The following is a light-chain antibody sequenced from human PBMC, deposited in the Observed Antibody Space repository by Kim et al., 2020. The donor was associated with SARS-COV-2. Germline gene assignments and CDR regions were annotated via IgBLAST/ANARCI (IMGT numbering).Light chain of an antibody. CDR1: QSIGGF. Sequence: LSPGSGATLSCTPSQSIGGFLALYQQRPGQTPMLLIYDTSTMATGIPARFSGSGSGTDFTLTISTLESEDFAIYYCQRSSWPITFGQGTRLEIK. CDR3: QRSSWPIT. J-gene: IGKJ5*01. V-gene: IGKV3-11*01. CDR2: DTS.